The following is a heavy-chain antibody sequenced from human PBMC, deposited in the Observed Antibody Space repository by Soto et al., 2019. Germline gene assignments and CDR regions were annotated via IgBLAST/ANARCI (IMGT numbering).Heavy chain of an antibody. J-gene: IGHJ6*02. CDR2: ISYDGSNK. V-gene: IGHV3-30*18. CDR3: AKDPYYYYGMDV. CDR1: GFTFSSYG. Sequence: QVQLVESGGGVVQPGRSLRLSCAASGFTFSSYGMHWVRQAPGKGLEWVAVISYDGSNKYYADSVKGRFTISRDNSKNTLYLQMNSLRAKDTAVYYCAKDPYYYYGMDVWGQGTTVTVSS.